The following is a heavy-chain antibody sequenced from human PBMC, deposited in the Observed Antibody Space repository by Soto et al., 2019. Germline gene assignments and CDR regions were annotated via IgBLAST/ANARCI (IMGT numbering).Heavy chain of an antibody. J-gene: IGHJ4*02. V-gene: IGHV2-5*02. D-gene: IGHD3-10*01. Sequence: QITLKESGYTLVKPTQTLTLTCTFSGFSISTYGVGVGWIRQPPGKALEWLALIYWDDDKRYSPSLKTRLTITKDTSKNQVVLTMANMDPVDTATYYCAHIGDDVSVGYFDYWGQGTLVTVSS. CDR1: GFSISTYGVG. CDR2: IYWDDDK. CDR3: AHIGDDVSVGYFDY.